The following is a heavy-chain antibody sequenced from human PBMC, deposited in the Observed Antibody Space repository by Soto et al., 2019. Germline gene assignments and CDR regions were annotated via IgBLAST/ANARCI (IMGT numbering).Heavy chain of an antibody. Sequence: AASVKVSCKASGGTFSSYAISWVRQAPGQGLEWMGGIIPIFGTANYAQKFQGRVTITADESTSTAYMELSSLRSEDTAVYYCARDLADILTGYYSHDAFDIWGQGTMVTVSS. CDR2: IIPIFGTA. V-gene: IGHV1-69*13. D-gene: IGHD3-9*01. CDR3: ARDLADILTGYYSHDAFDI. J-gene: IGHJ3*02. CDR1: GGTFSSYA.